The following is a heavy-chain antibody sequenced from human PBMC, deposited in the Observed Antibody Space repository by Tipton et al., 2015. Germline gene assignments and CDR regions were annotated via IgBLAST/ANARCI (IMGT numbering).Heavy chain of an antibody. Sequence: SLRLSCAASGFTVSSNYMSWVRQAPGKGLEWVANINPTGSDKYYLDSVRGRFTISRDNAKNSLYLQMSSLRAEDTAVYYCAREDNSSPAYWGQGTLVTVSS. CDR2: INPTGSDK. CDR3: AREDNSSPAY. D-gene: IGHD3-22*01. V-gene: IGHV3-7*03. J-gene: IGHJ4*02. CDR1: GFTVSSNY.